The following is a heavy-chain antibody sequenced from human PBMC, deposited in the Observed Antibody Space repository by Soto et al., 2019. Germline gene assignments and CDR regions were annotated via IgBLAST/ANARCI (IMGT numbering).Heavy chain of an antibody. CDR3: AKDKPGTTSFDY. D-gene: IGHD1-1*01. Sequence: VGSLRLSCAASGFTISSNAMYWVRQAPGKGLEWVSGISDRGDTTHYADSVKGRFTISRDTSKNTLYLQLNTLRADDTAVYYCAKDKPGTTSFDYWGQGTLVTVSS. CDR2: ISDRGDTT. J-gene: IGHJ4*02. V-gene: IGHV3-23*01. CDR1: GFTISSNA.